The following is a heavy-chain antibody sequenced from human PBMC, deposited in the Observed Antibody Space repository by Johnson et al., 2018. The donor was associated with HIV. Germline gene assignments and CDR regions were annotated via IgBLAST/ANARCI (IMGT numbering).Heavy chain of an antibody. CDR3: ARDTVRGELELPDGFDI. Sequence: VQLVESGGVVAQPGGSLRLSCAASGITFDDYAIHWVRQAPGKGLEWVANIKQDGSETYYTDSVKGRFTTSRDNSKNTVYLQMNSLRAEDTAVYYCARDTVRGELELPDGFDIWGQGTMVTVSS. CDR2: IKQDGSET. J-gene: IGHJ3*02. V-gene: IGHV3-7*03. CDR1: GITFDDYA. D-gene: IGHD1-7*01.